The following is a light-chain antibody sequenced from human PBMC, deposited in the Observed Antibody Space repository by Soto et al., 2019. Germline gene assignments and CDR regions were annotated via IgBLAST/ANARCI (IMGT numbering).Light chain of an antibody. V-gene: IGKV1-5*01. CDR1: QSISNW. J-gene: IGKJ1*01. Sequence: DIHMTQSPSTLPASVGDRVTITCRASQSISNWLAWYQRKPGRAPNLLIYDASSLQSGVPSTFSGSGSGTEFTLTISSLQPGDFATYYCQQYNSYPWTFGQGTKVDI. CDR2: DAS. CDR3: QQYNSYPWT.